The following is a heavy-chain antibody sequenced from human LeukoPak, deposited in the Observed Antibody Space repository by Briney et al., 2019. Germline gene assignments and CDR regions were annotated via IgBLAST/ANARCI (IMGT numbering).Heavy chain of an antibody. V-gene: IGHV4-39*07. CDR2: IYYSGST. Sequence: SETLSLTCTVSGGSISSSSYYRGWIRQPPGKGLEWIGSIYYSGSTYYNPSLKSRVTISVDTSKNQFSLKLSSVTAADTAVYYCARVYQLGYYYYYMDVWGKGTTVTVSS. D-gene: IGHD2-2*01. CDR1: GGSISSSSYY. J-gene: IGHJ6*03. CDR3: ARVYQLGYYYYYMDV.